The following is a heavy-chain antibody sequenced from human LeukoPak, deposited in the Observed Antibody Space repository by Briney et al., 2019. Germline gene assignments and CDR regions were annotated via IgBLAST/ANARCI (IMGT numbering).Heavy chain of an antibody. D-gene: IGHD3-10*01. CDR1: GYTFTAHY. J-gene: IGHJ5*02. CDR3: ARAGYYYGSGSSGWFDP. Sequence: VASVKVSCKASGYTFTAHYIHWVRQAPGQGLEWMGWINPNSGGTNYAQKFQGRVTMTRDTSISTAYMELRSLRSDDTAVYYCARAGYYYGSGSSGWFDPWGQGTLVTVSS. V-gene: IGHV1-2*02. CDR2: INPNSGGT.